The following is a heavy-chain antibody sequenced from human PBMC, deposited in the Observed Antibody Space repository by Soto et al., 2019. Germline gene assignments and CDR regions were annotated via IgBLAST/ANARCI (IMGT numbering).Heavy chain of an antibody. Sequence: EVQVLESGGGLVQPGGSLRLSCAASGFTFRNYAMSWVRQAPGKGLEWVSAISGSGDSPYYADSVKGRFTISRDNSKNTHYLQMNSTRAEDTGVYYCATRGYCLSTLCLADFYAMDVWGQGTTVTVSS. CDR3: ATRGYCLSTLCLADFYAMDV. J-gene: IGHJ6*02. V-gene: IGHV3-23*01. CDR2: ISGSGDSP. CDR1: GFTFRNYA. D-gene: IGHD2-2*01.